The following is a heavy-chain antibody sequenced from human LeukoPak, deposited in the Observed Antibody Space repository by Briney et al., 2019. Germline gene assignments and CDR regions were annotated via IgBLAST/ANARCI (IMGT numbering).Heavy chain of an antibody. J-gene: IGHJ3*02. CDR3: ARSSSTRSYPVGDAFDI. V-gene: IGHV3-7*01. Sequence: GGSLRLSCAASGFTVSSNYMSWVRQAPGKGLEWVANIKQDGSEKYYVDSVKGRFTISRDNAKNSLYLQMNSLRAEDTAVYYCARSSSTRSYPVGDAFDIWGQGTMVTVSS. D-gene: IGHD2-2*01. CDR2: IKQDGSEK. CDR1: GFTVSSNY.